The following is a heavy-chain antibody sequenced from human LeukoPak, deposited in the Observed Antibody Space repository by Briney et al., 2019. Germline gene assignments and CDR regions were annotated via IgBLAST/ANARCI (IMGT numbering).Heavy chain of an antibody. CDR3: ARVPLGYCSGGSCYYFDY. CDR1: GFTFNDFY. J-gene: IGHJ4*02. D-gene: IGHD2-15*01. V-gene: IGHV3-11*01. Sequence: GGTLRFTCAASGFTFNDFYLCWIAQAPGQGLEGVSYIIFTGSTIYYAASVNGRFTIIRDNAKNSPYLQMNSLRAEDTAVDYCARVPLGYCSGGSCYYFDYWGQGTLVTVSS. CDR2: IIFTGSTI.